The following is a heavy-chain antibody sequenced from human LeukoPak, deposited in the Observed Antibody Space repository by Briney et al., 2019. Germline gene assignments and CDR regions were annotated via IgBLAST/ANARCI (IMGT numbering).Heavy chain of an antibody. V-gene: IGHV3-7*01. J-gene: IGHJ4*02. D-gene: IGHD7-27*01. CDR3: ARDRNWAFEN. CDR1: GFTFSSYW. CDR2: IKQDGSEK. Sequence: GGSLRLSCAASGFTFSSYWMSWVRQAPGKGLEWVANIKQDGSEKYYVDSVKGRFTISRDNGKNSLSLQMSSLRVEDTAIYYCARDRNWAFENWGQGILVTVSS.